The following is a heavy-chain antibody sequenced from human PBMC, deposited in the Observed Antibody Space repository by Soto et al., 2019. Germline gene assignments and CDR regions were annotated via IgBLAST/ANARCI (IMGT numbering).Heavy chain of an antibody. V-gene: IGHV3-33*01. D-gene: IGHD1-1*01. CDR1: GFTFRNHG. J-gene: IGHJ5*02. CDR2: IWYDGSEK. CDR3: ARWSNNKEVDP. Sequence: QVQLVESGGGVVQPGRSLRLSCEGSGFTFRNHGMHWIRQSPGKGLEWLAVIWYDGSEKYYADSVKGRFTISRDNSKNTLYLQMNSLKVEYKAIYYYARWSNNKEVDPLSQGTVVTVS.